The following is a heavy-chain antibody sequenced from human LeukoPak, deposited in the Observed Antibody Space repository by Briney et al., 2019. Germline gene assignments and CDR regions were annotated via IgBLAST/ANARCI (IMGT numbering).Heavy chain of an antibody. CDR3: ARHRWGYFDSTRVQYYFDY. J-gene: IGHJ4*02. Sequence: SETLSLTCTVSGDSISSSSSYWGWIRQPPGKGLEWIGSIYYSGSTYYNPSLKSRVTISVDTSKNQFSLKLSSVTAADTAVYYCARHRWGYFDSTRVQYYFDYWGQGTLVTVSS. V-gene: IGHV4-39*01. CDR1: GDSISSSSSY. CDR2: IYYSGST. D-gene: IGHD3-9*01.